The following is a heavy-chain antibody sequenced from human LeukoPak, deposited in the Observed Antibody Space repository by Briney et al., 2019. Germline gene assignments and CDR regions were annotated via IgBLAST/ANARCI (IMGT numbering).Heavy chain of an antibody. CDR3: ARVIRRYFDL. CDR2: INHSGST. Sequence: SETLSLTCAVYGGSFSGYYWSWIRQPPGKGLEWIGEINHSGSTNYNPSLKSRVTISVDTSKNQFSLKLSSVTAADTAVYYCARVIRRYFDLWGRGTLVTVSS. J-gene: IGHJ2*01. V-gene: IGHV4-34*01. CDR1: GGSFSGYY.